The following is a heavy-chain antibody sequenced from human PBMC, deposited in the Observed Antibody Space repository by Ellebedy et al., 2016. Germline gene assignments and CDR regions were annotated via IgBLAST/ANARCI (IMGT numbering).Heavy chain of an antibody. Sequence: GGSLRLSCAASGFTFSHYGIHWVRQAPGKGLEWVAVIWYDGNKKYYADSVRGRFTISRDNSENTLYLQMNSLRVEDTAVYYCVRAPDILTGYGGWFDPWGQGTLVTVSS. CDR1: GFTFSHYG. D-gene: IGHD3-9*01. V-gene: IGHV3-33*08. CDR3: VRAPDILTGYGGWFDP. CDR2: IWYDGNKK. J-gene: IGHJ5*02.